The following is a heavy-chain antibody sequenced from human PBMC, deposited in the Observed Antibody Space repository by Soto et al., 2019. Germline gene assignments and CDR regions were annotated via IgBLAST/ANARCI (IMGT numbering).Heavy chain of an antibody. Sequence: QITLKESGPTLVKPTQTLTLTCTFSGFSFSTSAVGVGWIRQPPGKALEWLALIYWDDDKRYSPSLKSRLTTTKDTSRNQVVVTMTNMDPVDTATYYCAHVYCAPPGTRYYFDYWGQGTLVTVSS. J-gene: IGHJ4*02. D-gene: IGHD6-13*01. V-gene: IGHV2-5*02. CDR1: GFSFSTSAVG. CDR2: IYWDDDK. CDR3: AHVYCAPPGTRYYFDY.